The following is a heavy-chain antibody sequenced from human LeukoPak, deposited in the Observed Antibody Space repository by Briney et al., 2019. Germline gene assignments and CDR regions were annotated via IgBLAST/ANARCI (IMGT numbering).Heavy chain of an antibody. CDR1: GFAVSSNY. CDR3: ATTTRSSSWDY. D-gene: IGHD2-2*01. J-gene: IGHJ4*02. Sequence: GGSLRLSCAASGFAVSSNYMSWVRQAPGKGLEWVSVIYSGGSTYYADSVKGRFTISRDNSKNTLYLQMNSLRAEDTAVYYCATTTRSSSWDYWGQGTLVTVSS. CDR2: IYSGGST. V-gene: IGHV3-66*01.